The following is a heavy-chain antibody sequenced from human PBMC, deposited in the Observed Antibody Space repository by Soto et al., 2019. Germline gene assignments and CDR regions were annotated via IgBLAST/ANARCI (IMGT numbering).Heavy chain of an antibody. Sequence: SETLSLTCAVSGDSISSANWWSWVRQPPGKGLEWIGEIYHTGGTNHNPSLRSRVTISLDKSRNQFSLRLTSVTAADAAVYYCARDSTYYDILTGYFTLDHWGQGTLVTVSS. CDR3: ARDSTYYDILTGYFTLDH. D-gene: IGHD3-9*01. J-gene: IGHJ4*02. V-gene: IGHV4-4*02. CDR1: GDSISSANW. CDR2: IYHTGGT.